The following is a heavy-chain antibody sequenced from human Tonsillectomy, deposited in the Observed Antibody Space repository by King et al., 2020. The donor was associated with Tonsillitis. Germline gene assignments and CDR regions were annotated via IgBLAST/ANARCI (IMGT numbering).Heavy chain of an antibody. CDR2: ISYDGSNK. V-gene: IGHV3-30*18. CDR3: AKDGGLTGTTSYYFDY. CDR1: GFTFSSYG. Sequence: VQLVESGGGVVQPGRSLRLSCAASGFTFSSYGMHWVRQAPGKGLEWVAVISYDGSNKYYADYVKGRFTISRDNSKNTLYLQMNSLRAEDTAVYYCAKDGGLTGTTSYYFDYWGQGTLVTVSS. J-gene: IGHJ4*02. D-gene: IGHD1-20*01.